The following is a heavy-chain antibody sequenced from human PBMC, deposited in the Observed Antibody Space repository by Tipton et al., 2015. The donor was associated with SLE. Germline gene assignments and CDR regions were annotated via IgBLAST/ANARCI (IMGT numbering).Heavy chain of an antibody. Sequence: LRLSCTVSGGSISRNGYYWSWIRQHPGKGLEWIGHIYYSGNTYYNPSLKSRVTMSVDTSYNQFSLELSSVNAADTAVYYCARGAGYSGTSGYSFDHWGQGALVTVSS. J-gene: IGHJ4*02. CDR1: GGSISRNGYY. CDR2: IYYSGNT. CDR3: ARGAGYSGTSGYSFDH. V-gene: IGHV4-31*03. D-gene: IGHD3-22*01.